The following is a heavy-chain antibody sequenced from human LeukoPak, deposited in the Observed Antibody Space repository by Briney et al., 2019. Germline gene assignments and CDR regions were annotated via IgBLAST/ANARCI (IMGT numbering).Heavy chain of an antibody. CDR3: ARDWGAAGLWDY. D-gene: IGHD6-13*01. CDR2: IKEDGSEK. CDR1: GFTFHGAW. J-gene: IGHJ4*02. Sequence: GGSLRLSCAASGFTFHGAWMSWVRQAPGKGLEWVANIKEDGSEKNYVDSVKGRFTVSRDNAKNSLYLQMNSLRGDDAAIYYCARDWGAAGLWDYWGQGTLVTVSS. V-gene: IGHV3-7*05.